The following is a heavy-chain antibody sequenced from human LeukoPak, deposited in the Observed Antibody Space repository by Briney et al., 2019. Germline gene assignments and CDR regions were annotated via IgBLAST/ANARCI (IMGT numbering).Heavy chain of an antibody. V-gene: IGHV3-13*01. J-gene: IGHJ4*02. CDR1: GFTLSSYA. CDR3: ARQNTPHGNFDY. D-gene: IGHD1-26*01. Sequence: GGSLRLSCAASGFTLSSYAMHWVRHPAGKGLEWVSAIGTAGDTFYPGSVKGRFTISRENAKKSLFFQMNSLRAEDTAVYYCARQNTPHGNFDYWGQGTLVTVSS. CDR2: IGTAGDT.